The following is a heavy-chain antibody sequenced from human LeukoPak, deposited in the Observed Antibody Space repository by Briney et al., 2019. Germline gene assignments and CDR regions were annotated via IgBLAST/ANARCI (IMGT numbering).Heavy chain of an antibody. V-gene: IGHV4-59*01. Sequence: KPSETLSLTCTVSGVSISSYYWSWIRQPPGKGLEWIGYIYYSGSTNYNPSLKSRVTISVDTSKNQFSLKLSSVTAADTAVYYCARDRNRAGLLDYWGQGTLVTVSS. D-gene: IGHD6-13*01. J-gene: IGHJ4*02. CDR3: ARDRNRAGLLDY. CDR1: GVSISSYY. CDR2: IYYSGST.